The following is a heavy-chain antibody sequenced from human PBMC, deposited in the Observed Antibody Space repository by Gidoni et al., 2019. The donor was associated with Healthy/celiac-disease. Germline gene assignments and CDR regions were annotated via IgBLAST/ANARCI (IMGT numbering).Heavy chain of an antibody. CDR1: GFTFSSYA. V-gene: IGHV3-23*01. CDR3: AKGEPGYYDSSGYYYDLQWDFQH. D-gene: IGHD3-22*01. CDR2: ISGSGGST. Sequence: EVQLLESGGGLVQPGGSLRLSCAASGFTFSSYAMSWVRQAPGKGLEWVSAISGSGGSTYYADSVKGRFTISRDNSKNTLYLQMNSLRAEDTAVYYCAKGEPGYYDSSGYYYDLQWDFQHWGQGTLVTVSS. J-gene: IGHJ1*01.